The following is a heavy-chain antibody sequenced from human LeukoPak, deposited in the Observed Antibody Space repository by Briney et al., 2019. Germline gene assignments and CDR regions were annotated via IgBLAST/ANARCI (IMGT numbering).Heavy chain of an antibody. CDR3: AKVAMIVVVTSYYFDY. CDR1: GFTFSSYA. V-gene: IGHV3-23*01. D-gene: IGHD3-22*01. Sequence: GGSLRLSCAASGFTFSSYAMSWVRQDPGKGLEWVSAISGSGGSTYYADSVKGRFTISRDNSKNTLYLQMNSLRAEDTAVYYCAKVAMIVVVTSYYFDYWGQGTLVAVSS. CDR2: ISGSGGST. J-gene: IGHJ4*02.